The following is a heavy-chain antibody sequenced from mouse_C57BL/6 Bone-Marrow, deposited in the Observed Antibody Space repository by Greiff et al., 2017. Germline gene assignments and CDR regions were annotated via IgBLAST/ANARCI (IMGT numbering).Heavy chain of an antibody. CDR2: IDPSDSET. CDR3: ARGVYYGSPYYFDY. Sequence: QVQLQQPGAELVRPGSSVKLSCKASGYTFTSYWMHWVKQRPIQGLEWIGNIDPSDSETHYNQKFKDKATLTVDKSSSTAYMQFSSLTSEDSAVYYCARGVYYGSPYYFDYWGQGTTLTVSS. D-gene: IGHD2-2*01. V-gene: IGHV1-52*01. J-gene: IGHJ2*01. CDR1: GYTFTSYW.